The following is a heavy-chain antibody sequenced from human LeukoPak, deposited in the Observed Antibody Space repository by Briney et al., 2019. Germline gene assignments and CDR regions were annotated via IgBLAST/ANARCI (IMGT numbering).Heavy chain of an antibody. CDR3: ARDFQSVAGLDY. Sequence: GGSLRLSCAASGFTFSSYGMHWVRQAPGKGLEWVAVRWYDGSKKYYADSVKGRFTISRDNSKNTLYLQMNSLRAEDTAVYYCARDFQSVAGLDYWGQGTLVTVSS. D-gene: IGHD6-19*01. CDR1: GFTFSSYG. CDR2: RWYDGSKK. V-gene: IGHV3-33*01. J-gene: IGHJ4*02.